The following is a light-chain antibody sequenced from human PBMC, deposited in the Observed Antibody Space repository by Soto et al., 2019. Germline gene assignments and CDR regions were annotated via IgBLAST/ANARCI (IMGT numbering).Light chain of an antibody. CDR2: AAS. CDR1: QSISSY. V-gene: IGKV1-39*01. J-gene: IGKJ1*01. Sequence: DIQMSQSPSSLSASVGDRVAITCRASQSISSYLNWYQQKPGKAPKLMIYAASSLQSGVPSRFSGSGSGTDCTLTISSLQPEDVATYYCQQSYSTPWTFGQGTKVDI. CDR3: QQSYSTPWT.